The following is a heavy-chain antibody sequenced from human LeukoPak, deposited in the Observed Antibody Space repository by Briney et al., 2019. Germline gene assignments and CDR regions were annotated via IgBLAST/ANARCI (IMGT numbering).Heavy chain of an antibody. J-gene: IGHJ3*02. V-gene: IGHV1-58*02. CDR3: ATGTSYCSSTRCFNRAFDI. CDR2: VVVRSGNT. CDR1: GFTFTSSA. Sequence: GTSVKVSCKASGFTFTSSAMQWVRQARGQRLEWIGWVVVRSGNTNYAQKFQERVTITRDISTSTAYIELSSLRSEDTDVYYCATGTSYCSSTRCFNRAFDIWGQGTMVTVSS. D-gene: IGHD2-2*01.